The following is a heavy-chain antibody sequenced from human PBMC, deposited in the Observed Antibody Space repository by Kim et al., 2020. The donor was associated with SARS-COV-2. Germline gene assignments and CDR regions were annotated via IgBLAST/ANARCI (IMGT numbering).Heavy chain of an antibody. CDR2: IWYDGSNK. CDR3: AKNRDDYGGNSPYYYYYGMDV. V-gene: IGHV3-33*06. CDR1: GFTFSSYG. Sequence: GGSLRLSCAASGFTFSSYGMHWVRQAPGKGLEWVAVIWYDGSNKYYADSVKGRFTISRDNSKNTLYLQMNSLRAEDTAVYYCAKNRDDYGGNSPYYYYYGMDVWGQGTTVTVSS. J-gene: IGHJ6*02. D-gene: IGHD4-17*01.